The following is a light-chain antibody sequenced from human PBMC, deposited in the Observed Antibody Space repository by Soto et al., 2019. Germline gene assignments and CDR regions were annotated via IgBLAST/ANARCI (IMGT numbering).Light chain of an antibody. J-gene: IGKJ5*01. V-gene: IGKV3-20*01. CDR3: QQYGSSPPIT. CDR1: QSVSSSY. Sequence: IVLTQSPGTLSLSPGERATLSCRASQSVSSSYLAWYQQKPGQAPRLLMYGASSRASGVPDRFSASGSGTDFTLTISRLQPEDFAVYYCQQYGSSPPITFGQGTRLEIK. CDR2: GAS.